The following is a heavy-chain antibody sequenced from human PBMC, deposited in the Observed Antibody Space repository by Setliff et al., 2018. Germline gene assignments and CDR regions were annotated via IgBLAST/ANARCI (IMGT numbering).Heavy chain of an antibody. CDR2: ISWNSGSI. CDR3: AKVLAVAGMSTHYGMDV. Sequence: GGSLRLSCAASGFTFDDYAMHWVRQAPGKGLEWVSGISWNSGSIGYADSVKGRFTISRDNAKNSLYLQMNSLRAEDTALHYCAKVLAVAGMSTHYGMDVWGQGTTVTVSS. V-gene: IGHV3-9*01. CDR1: GFTFDDYA. J-gene: IGHJ6*02. D-gene: IGHD6-19*01.